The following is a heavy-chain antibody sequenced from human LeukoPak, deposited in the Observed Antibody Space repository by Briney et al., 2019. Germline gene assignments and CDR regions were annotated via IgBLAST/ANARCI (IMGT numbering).Heavy chain of an antibody. Sequence: ASVKVSCKASGGTFSSYAISWVRQAPGQGLEWMGGIIPIFGTANYAQKFQGRVTITADESTSTACMELSSLRSEDTAVYYCARGNTRTNYDFWSGYYTRDAFDIWGQGTMVTVSS. J-gene: IGHJ3*02. D-gene: IGHD3-3*01. CDR3: ARGNTRTNYDFWSGYYTRDAFDI. CDR1: GGTFSSYA. CDR2: IIPIFGTA. V-gene: IGHV1-69*13.